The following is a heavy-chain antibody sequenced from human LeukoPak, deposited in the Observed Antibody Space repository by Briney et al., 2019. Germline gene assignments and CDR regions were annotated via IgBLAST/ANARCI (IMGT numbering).Heavy chain of an antibody. D-gene: IGHD3-10*01. J-gene: IGHJ6*04. V-gene: IGHV4-59*11. CDR2: IYYSGST. CDR3: ARGKWFRELFPLGV. CDR1: GGSISSHY. Sequence: SETLSLTCTVSGGSISSHYSRWIRQPPRKGLEWIGYIYYSGSTNYNPSLKSRVTISVDTSKNQFSLKLSSVTAADTAVYYCARGKWFRELFPLGVWGKGTTVTVSS.